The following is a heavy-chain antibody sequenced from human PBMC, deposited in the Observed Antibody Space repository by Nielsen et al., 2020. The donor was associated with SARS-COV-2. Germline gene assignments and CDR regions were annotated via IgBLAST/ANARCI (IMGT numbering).Heavy chain of an antibody. CDR2: INHSGST. Sequence: SETLSLTCALYGASFTGYSWSWIRQPPGTGLEWIGEINHSGSTNYNPSLKSRVTISVDTSKNQFSLKLSSVTAADTAVYYCARSGSSGYYPYYGMDVWGQGTTVTVSS. V-gene: IGHV4-34*01. D-gene: IGHD3-22*01. CDR3: ARSGSSGYYPYYGMDV. CDR1: GASFTGYS. J-gene: IGHJ6*02.